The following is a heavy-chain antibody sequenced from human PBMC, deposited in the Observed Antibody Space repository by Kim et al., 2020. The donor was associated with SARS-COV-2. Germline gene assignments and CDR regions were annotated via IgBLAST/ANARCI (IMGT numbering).Heavy chain of an antibody. Sequence: QKLQGRVTMTTDTSTSTAYMELRSLRSDDTAVYYCARGPLWELLAYFDYWVQGTLVTVSS. J-gene: IGHJ4*02. D-gene: IGHD1-26*01. CDR3: ARGPLWELLAYFDY. V-gene: IGHV1-18*01.